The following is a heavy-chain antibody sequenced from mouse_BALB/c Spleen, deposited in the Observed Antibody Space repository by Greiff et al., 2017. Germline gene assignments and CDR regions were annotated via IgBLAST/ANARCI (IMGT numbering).Heavy chain of an antibody. CDR2: ILPGSGST. Sequence: QVQLQQSGAELMKPGASVKISCKATGYTFSSYWIEWVKQRPGHGLEWIGEILPGSGSTNYNEKFKGKATFTADTSSNTAYMQLSSLTSEDSAVYYCARPGSSRLYYFDYWGQGTTLTVSS. D-gene: IGHD1-1*01. V-gene: IGHV1-9*01. J-gene: IGHJ2*01. CDR1: GYTFSSYW. CDR3: ARPGSSRLYYFDY.